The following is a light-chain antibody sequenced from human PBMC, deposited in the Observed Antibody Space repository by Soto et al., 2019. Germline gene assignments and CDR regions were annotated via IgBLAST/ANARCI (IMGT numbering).Light chain of an antibody. V-gene: IGKV1-39*01. Sequence: DIQMTQSPSSLSASVGERVIITCRASETISRYLNWYQSKPGKAPRLLISAASSLQSGVPSRFSGSYSGTDFTLTLSSLQPEDFATYFCQQSYSNPLTFGGGTKVDMK. J-gene: IGKJ4*01. CDR1: ETISRY. CDR2: AAS. CDR3: QQSYSNPLT.